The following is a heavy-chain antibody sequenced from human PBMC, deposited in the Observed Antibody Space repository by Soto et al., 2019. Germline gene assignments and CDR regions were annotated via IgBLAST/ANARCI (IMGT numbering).Heavy chain of an antibody. D-gene: IGHD6-13*01. CDR2: ISGSGGST. V-gene: IGHV3-23*01. CDR1: GFTFSSYA. J-gene: IGHJ6*02. Sequence: SLRLSCAASGFTFSSYAMSWVRQAPGKGLEWVSAISGSGGSTYYADSVKGRFTISRDNSKNTLYLQMNSLRAEDTAVYYCAKIFMTQQQLRYYYGMDVWGQGTTVTVSS. CDR3: AKIFMTQQQLRYYYGMDV.